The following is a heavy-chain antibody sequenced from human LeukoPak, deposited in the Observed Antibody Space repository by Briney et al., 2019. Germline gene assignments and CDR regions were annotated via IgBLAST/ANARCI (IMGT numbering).Heavy chain of an antibody. V-gene: IGHV4-31*03. Sequence: PSETLSLTCTVSGGSLSSGCYYWSWIRQHPGKGLEWIGYFYYSGSTYSNPSLKSRVTISVDTSKNQFSLKLSSVTAADTAVYYCARVTNWAYYYYMDVWGKGTTVTVSS. J-gene: IGHJ6*03. CDR2: FYYSGST. CDR1: GGSLSSGCYY. D-gene: IGHD7-27*01. CDR3: ARVTNWAYYYYMDV.